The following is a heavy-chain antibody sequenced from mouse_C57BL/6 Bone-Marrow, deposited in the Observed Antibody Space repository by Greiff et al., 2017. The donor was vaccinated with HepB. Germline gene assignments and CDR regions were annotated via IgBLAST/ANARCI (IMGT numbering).Heavy chain of an antibody. Sequence: QVTLKESGPGILQPSQTLSLTCSFSGFSLSTFGMGVGWIRQPSGKGLEWLAHIWWDDDKYYNPALKSRLTISKDTSKNQVFLKIANVDTADTATYYCARIRTNKFITTVVATNGYFDVWGTGTTVTVSS. CDR2: IWWDDDK. CDR3: ARIRTNKFITTVVATNGYFDV. V-gene: IGHV8-8*01. D-gene: IGHD1-1*01. CDR1: GFSLSTFGMG. J-gene: IGHJ1*03.